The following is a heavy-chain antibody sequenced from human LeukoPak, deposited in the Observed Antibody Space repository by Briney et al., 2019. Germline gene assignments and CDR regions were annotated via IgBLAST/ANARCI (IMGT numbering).Heavy chain of an antibody. Sequence: SETLSLTCAVYGGSFSGYYWSWIRQPPGKGLEWIGEINHSGSTNYNPSLKSRVTISVDTSKNQFSLKLSSVTAADTAVYYCTRHLPGATWFDPWGQGTQVTVSS. J-gene: IGHJ5*02. CDR1: GGSFSGYY. CDR2: INHSGST. D-gene: IGHD1-26*01. V-gene: IGHV4-34*01. CDR3: TRHLPGATWFDP.